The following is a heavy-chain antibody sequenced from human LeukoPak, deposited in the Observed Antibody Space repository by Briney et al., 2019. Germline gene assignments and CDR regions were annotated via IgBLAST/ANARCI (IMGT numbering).Heavy chain of an antibody. Sequence: SETLSLTCTVSGGSISSSSYYWGWIRQPPGKGLEWIGSIYYSGSTYYNPSLKSRVTMSVDTSKNQFSLKLSSVTAADTAVYYCARSDVYYYYGMDVWGQGTTVTVSS. CDR1: GGSISSSSYY. V-gene: IGHV4-39*01. CDR2: IYYSGST. D-gene: IGHD2-21*02. J-gene: IGHJ6*02. CDR3: ARSDVYYYYGMDV.